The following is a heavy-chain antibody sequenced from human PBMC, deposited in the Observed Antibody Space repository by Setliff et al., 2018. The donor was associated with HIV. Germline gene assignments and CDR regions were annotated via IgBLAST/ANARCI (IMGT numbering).Heavy chain of an antibody. Sequence: GGSLRLSCTASGFNFDDSDMSWVRQAPGKGLEWVSSIRWIGGSTRSGYADSLKGRFTISRDNSRNTVFLQMNSLRAEDTAVYYCARPLLRTNTVYGILGNWFDSWGRGTLVTISS. CDR2: IRWIGGST. V-gene: IGHV3-20*04. CDR1: GFNFDDSD. CDR3: ARPLLRTNTVYGILGNWFDS. J-gene: IGHJ5*01. D-gene: IGHD2-8*01.